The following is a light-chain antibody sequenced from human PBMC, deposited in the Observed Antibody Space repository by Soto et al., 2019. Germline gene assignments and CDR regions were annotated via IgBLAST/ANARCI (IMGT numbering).Light chain of an antibody. V-gene: IGLV2-8*01. CDR2: EVT. J-gene: IGLJ3*02. CDR1: SSDVGAYKY. Sequence: QSVLTQPRSASGSPGQSVTISCTGTSSDVGAYKYVSWYQQYPGKAPKLMIYEVTKRPSGVPDRISGSKSGNTPSLTVSGLQAEYEADYYCNSDVGNDNRLSGGGTKTTVL. CDR3: NSDVGNDNRL.